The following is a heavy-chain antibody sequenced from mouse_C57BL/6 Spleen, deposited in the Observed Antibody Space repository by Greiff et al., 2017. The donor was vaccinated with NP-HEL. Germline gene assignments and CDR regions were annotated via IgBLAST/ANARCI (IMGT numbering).Heavy chain of an antibody. D-gene: IGHD2-5*01. Sequence: VQLQQSGPELVKPGASVKISCKASGYSFTGYYMNWVKQSPEKSLEWIGEINPSTGGTTYNQKFKAKATLTVDKSSSTAYMQLKSLTSEDSAVYYCARDHYSNFYYFDYRGQGTTLTVSS. CDR3: ARDHYSNFYYFDY. V-gene: IGHV1-42*01. J-gene: IGHJ2*01. CDR1: GYSFTGYY. CDR2: INPSTGGT.